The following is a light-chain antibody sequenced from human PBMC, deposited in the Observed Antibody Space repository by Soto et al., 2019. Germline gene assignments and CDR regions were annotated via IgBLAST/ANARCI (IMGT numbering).Light chain of an antibody. CDR2: NVN. Sequence: QSALTQPASVSGSPGQSITISCSGTNSDIGAYDYVSWYQQHPGKPPKLIIYNVNNRPSGVPDRISGSKSGTSATLAISGLRFEDEADYYCAVWDDSLSGWVFGGGTKVTDL. CDR1: NSDIGAYDY. CDR3: AVWDDSLSGWV. V-gene: IGLV2-14*03. J-gene: IGLJ3*02.